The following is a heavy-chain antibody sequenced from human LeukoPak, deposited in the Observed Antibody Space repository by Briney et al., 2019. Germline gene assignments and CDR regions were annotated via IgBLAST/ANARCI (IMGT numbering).Heavy chain of an antibody. J-gene: IGHJ2*01. Sequence: GGSLRLSCAASGFTFSSYGMHWVRQAPGKGLEWVAFIRYDGSNKYYADSVKGRFTISRDNAKNSLYLQMNTLRIEDMALYYCVKDISRDFWSGYSGAYWYFDLWGRGTLVTVSS. D-gene: IGHD3-3*01. CDR3: VKDISRDFWSGYSGAYWYFDL. CDR1: GFTFSSYG. CDR2: IRYDGSNK. V-gene: IGHV3-30*02.